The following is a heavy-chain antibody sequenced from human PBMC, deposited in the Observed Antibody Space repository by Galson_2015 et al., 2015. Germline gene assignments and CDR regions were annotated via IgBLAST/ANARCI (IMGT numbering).Heavy chain of an antibody. Sequence: SVKVSCKASGGTFSSYAISWVRQAPGQGLEWMGGIIPIFGTANYAQKFQGRVTITADESTSTAYMELSSLRSEDTAVYYCARDLVATIGDWFDPWGQGTLVTVSS. CDR2: IIPIFGTA. J-gene: IGHJ5*02. D-gene: IGHD5-12*01. V-gene: IGHV1-69*13. CDR3: ARDLVATIGDWFDP. CDR1: GGTFSSYA.